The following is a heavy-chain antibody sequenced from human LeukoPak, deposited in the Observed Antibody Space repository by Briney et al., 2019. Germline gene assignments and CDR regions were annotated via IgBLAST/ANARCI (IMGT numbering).Heavy chain of an antibody. Sequence: PSETLSLTCTVSGGSISSSSYYWGWIRQPPGKGLEWIGSISYSGSTYYNPSLKSRVTISVDTSKNQFSLKLSSVAAADTAVYYCARANSDVLTGYKRYYYYGLDVWGQGTTVTVSS. V-gene: IGHV4-39*01. CDR3: ARANSDVLTGYKRYYYYGLDV. D-gene: IGHD3-9*01. J-gene: IGHJ6*02. CDR1: GGSISSSSYY. CDR2: ISYSGST.